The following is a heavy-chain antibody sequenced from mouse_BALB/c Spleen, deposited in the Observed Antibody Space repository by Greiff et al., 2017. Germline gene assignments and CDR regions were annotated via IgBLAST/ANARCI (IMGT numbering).Heavy chain of an antibody. CDR1: GFTFSSYG. Sequence: EVMLVESGGGLVQPGGSLKLSCAASGFTFSSYGMSWVRQTPDKRLELVATINSNGGSTYYPDSVKGRFTISRDNAKNTLYLQMSSLKSEDTAMYYCARDPPYYGYDWYFDVWGAGTTVTVSS. CDR3: ARDPPYYGYDWYFDV. V-gene: IGHV5-6-3*01. D-gene: IGHD2-9*01. CDR2: INSNGGST. J-gene: IGHJ1*01.